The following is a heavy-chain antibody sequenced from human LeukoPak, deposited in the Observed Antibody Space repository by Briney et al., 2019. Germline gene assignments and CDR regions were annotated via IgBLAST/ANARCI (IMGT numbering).Heavy chain of an antibody. D-gene: IGHD3-22*01. CDR2: IYYNGST. J-gene: IGHJ3*02. Sequence: SETLSLTCTVSGGSISSSSYYWGWICQPPGKGLEWIGSIYYNGSTYYNPSLKSRVTISVDTSKNQFSLKLSSVTAADTAVYYCASQWGYDSSGYYSPRDAFDIWGQGTMVTVSS. V-gene: IGHV4-39*01. CDR3: ASQWGYDSSGYYSPRDAFDI. CDR1: GGSISSSSYY.